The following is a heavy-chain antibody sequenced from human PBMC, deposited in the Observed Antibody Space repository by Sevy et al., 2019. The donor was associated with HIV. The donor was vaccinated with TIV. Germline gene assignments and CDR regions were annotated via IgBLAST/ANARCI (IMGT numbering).Heavy chain of an antibody. D-gene: IGHD3-16*01. V-gene: IGHV3-30*02. CDR1: IFTFNIYG. CDR3: TRETTYYDASGPVPGDI. CDR2: MRKDGLTT. J-gene: IGHJ3*02. Sequence: GGSLRLSCAASIFTFNIYGMQWVRQAPGKGLEWVAYMRKDGLTTYYADSVKDRFTISRDSSKNTLYPQMNSLRIEDAALYYCTRETTYYDASGPVPGDIWGQGTMVTVSS.